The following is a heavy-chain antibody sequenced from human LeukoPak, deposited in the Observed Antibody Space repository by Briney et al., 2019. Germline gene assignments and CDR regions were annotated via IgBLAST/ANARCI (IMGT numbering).Heavy chain of an antibody. D-gene: IGHD3-10*01. CDR2: INHSGST. Sequence: SETLSLTCAVYGGSFSGYYWSWIRQPPGKGLEWIGEINHSGSTNNNPSLKSRVTISVDTSKNQFSLKLSSVTAADMAVYYCARVLRSYYYGSGSLGDWFDPWGQGTLVTVSS. J-gene: IGHJ5*02. V-gene: IGHV4-34*01. CDR1: GGSFSGYY. CDR3: ARVLRSYYYGSGSLGDWFDP.